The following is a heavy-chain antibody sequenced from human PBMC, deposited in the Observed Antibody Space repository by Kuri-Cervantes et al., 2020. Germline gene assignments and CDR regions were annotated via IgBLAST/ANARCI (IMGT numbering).Heavy chain of an antibody. Sequence: SETLSLTCAVYRGSFSGYYWTWIRQPPGKGLEWIGEIDHSGSTNYHPSLKRRVTISVDASKNQFSLKLSSVTAADTAVYYCARDPGYSSGWWGYFDYWGQGTLVTVSS. CDR3: ARDPGYSSGWWGYFDY. CDR2: IDHSGST. V-gene: IGHV4-34*01. D-gene: IGHD6-19*01. J-gene: IGHJ4*02. CDR1: RGSFSGYY.